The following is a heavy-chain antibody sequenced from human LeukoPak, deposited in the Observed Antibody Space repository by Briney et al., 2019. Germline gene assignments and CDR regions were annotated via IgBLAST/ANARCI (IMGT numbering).Heavy chain of an antibody. CDR1: GFTFSSYG. CDR3: TRDDGTSIKYYFDY. V-gene: IGHV3-33*01. Sequence: GGSLRLSCAASGFTFSSYGMHWVRQAPGKGLQWVAVIWYDGNNEYYADSVKGRFTISRDNSKNTLYLQMNSLRAEDTAVYYCTRDDGTSIKYYFDYWGQGTLVTVSS. CDR2: IWYDGNNE. J-gene: IGHJ4*02. D-gene: IGHD1-1*01.